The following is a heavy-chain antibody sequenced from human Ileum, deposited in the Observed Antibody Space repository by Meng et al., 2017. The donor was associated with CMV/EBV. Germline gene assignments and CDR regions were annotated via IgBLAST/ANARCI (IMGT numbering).Heavy chain of an antibody. Sequence: KASGYSFTSYAVYWVPQAPGQSLEWMGWINGGNGNTRYSQKFQDKVTITRDTSANTVYMELSSLRSEDTAIYYCARDYGSGGYSPLGHWGQGTLVTVSS. CDR2: INGGNGNT. CDR1: GYSFTSYA. V-gene: IGHV1-3*01. J-gene: IGHJ4*02. CDR3: ARDYGSGGYSPLGH. D-gene: IGHD3-10*01.